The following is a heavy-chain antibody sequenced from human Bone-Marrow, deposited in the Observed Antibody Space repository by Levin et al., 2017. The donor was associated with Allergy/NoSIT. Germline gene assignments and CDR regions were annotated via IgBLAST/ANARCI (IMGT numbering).Heavy chain of an antibody. CDR1: GFTFSDYY. D-gene: IGHD4-17*01. CDR2: IDSSSSYT. V-gene: IGHV3-11*06. CDR3: ATVPITVTPRNWFDT. Sequence: PGGSLRLSCAASGFTFSDYYMSWIRQAPGKGLEWVSYIDSSSSYTNYADSVKGRFTISRDNAKNSLYLQMNSLRAGDAAVYYCATVPITVTPRNWFDTWGQGTLVTVSS. J-gene: IGHJ5*02.